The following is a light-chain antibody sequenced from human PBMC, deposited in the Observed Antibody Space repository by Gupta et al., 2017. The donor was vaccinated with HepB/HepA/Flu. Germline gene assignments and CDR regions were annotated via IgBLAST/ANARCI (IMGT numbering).Light chain of an antibody. J-gene: IGLJ3*02. CDR2: EVT. Sequence: QSALTQPAAMLGSPDTPIPISSTGTSSDGGSDDLVSWYQRPRGKAPQLMIYEVTKRPAGVPYRFSGSQSANTASLTIAGLQAEDDADYFCCSYGGRSTWVLGGGTKLTVL. CDR1: SSDGGSDDL. CDR3: CSYGGRSTWV. V-gene: IGLV2-23*02.